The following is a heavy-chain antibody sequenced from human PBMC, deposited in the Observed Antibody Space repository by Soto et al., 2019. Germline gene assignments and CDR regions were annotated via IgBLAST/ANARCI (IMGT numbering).Heavy chain of an antibody. Sequence: GGSLRLSCAASGFTFSSYSMNWVRQAPGKGLEWVSSISSSSSYIYYADSVKGRFTISRDDAKNSLSLQMNSLRAEDTAVYYCARDFIRYGMDVWGQGTTVTVSS. CDR3: ARDFIRYGMDV. CDR1: GFTFSSYS. J-gene: IGHJ6*02. CDR2: ISSSSSYI. V-gene: IGHV3-21*01.